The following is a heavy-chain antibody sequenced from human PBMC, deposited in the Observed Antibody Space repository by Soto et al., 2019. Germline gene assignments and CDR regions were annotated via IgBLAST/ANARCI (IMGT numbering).Heavy chain of an antibody. CDR2: IWYDGSNK. Sequence: QVQLVESGGGVVQPGRSLRLSCAASGFTFSSYGMHWVRQAPGKGLEWVAVIWYDGSNKYYADSVKGRYTISRDNSKNTLYLQMNSLRAEDTAVYYCARDLFYDSSGYYSRGFDYRSQGTLVTVSS. D-gene: IGHD3-22*01. CDR3: ARDLFYDSSGYYSRGFDY. V-gene: IGHV3-33*01. CDR1: GFTFSSYG. J-gene: IGHJ4*02.